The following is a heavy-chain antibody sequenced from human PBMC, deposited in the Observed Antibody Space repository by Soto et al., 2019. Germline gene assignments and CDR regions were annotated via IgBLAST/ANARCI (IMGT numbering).Heavy chain of an antibody. CDR1: GGSLSSGGYY. V-gene: IGHV4-31*03. Sequence: SETLSLTCTVSGGSLSSGGYYWSWIRQHPGKGLEWIGYIYYSGSTYYNPSLKSRVTISVDTSKNQFSLKLSSVTAADTAVYYCARGVWRSAEHFFDYWAQGTLVNVSS. J-gene: IGHJ4*02. CDR3: ARGVWRSAEHFFDY. D-gene: IGHD3-3*02. CDR2: IYYSGST.